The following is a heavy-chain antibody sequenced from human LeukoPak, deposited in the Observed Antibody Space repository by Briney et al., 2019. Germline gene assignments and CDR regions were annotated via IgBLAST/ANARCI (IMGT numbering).Heavy chain of an antibody. V-gene: IGHV4-34*01. Sequence: SETLSLTCAVYGGSFSGYYWSWIRQPPGKGLEWIGEINHSGSTNYNPSLKSRVTISVDTSKNQFSLKLSSVTAADTAVYYCARLNVGSSDYWGQGTLVTVSS. J-gene: IGHJ4*02. D-gene: IGHD3-10*01. CDR2: INHSGST. CDR1: GGSFSGYY. CDR3: ARLNVGSSDY.